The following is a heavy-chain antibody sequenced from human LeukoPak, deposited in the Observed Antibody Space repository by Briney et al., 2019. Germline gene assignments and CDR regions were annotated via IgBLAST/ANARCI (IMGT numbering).Heavy chain of an antibody. CDR1: GFTFNNYA. J-gene: IGHJ4*02. CDR3: ANDFVH. Sequence: GGSLRLSCAASGFTFNNYAMSWVRQAPGKGLEWVSTISGSDDNTYYADPVKGRFTISRDISKNTLYLQMNSLRADDTAVYYCANDFVHWGQGTLVTVSS. CDR2: ISGSDDNT. V-gene: IGHV3-23*01.